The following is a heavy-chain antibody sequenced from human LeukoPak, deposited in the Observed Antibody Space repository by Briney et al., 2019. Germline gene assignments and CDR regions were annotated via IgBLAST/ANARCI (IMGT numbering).Heavy chain of an antibody. CDR2: IIPIFGTA. CDR3: ARGRLDYGGNPIYLDY. J-gene: IGHJ4*02. Sequence: GASVKVSCKASGGTFSSYAISWVRQAPGQGLEWMGGIIPIFGTANYAQKFQGRVTITADESTSTAYMELSSLRSEDTAVYYCARGRLDYGGNPIYLDYWGQGTLVTVSS. CDR1: GGTFSSYA. V-gene: IGHV1-69*01. D-gene: IGHD4-23*01.